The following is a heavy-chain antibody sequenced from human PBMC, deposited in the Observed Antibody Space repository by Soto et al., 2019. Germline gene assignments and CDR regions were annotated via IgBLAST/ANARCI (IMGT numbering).Heavy chain of an antibody. CDR2: IVVGSGNT. Sequence: SVKVSCKASGFTFTSSAVQWVRQARGQRLEWIGWIVVGSGNTNYAQEFQERVTITRDMSTSTAYMELSSLRSEDTAVYYCAAGYYYYYYGMDVWGQGTTVTVSS. CDR1: GFTFTSSA. CDR3: AAGYYYYYYGMDV. V-gene: IGHV1-58*01. J-gene: IGHJ6*02.